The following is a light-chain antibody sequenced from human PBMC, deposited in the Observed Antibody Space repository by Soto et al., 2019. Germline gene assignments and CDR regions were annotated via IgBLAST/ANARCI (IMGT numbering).Light chain of an antibody. Sequence: DIQMTQSPPSLSASVGDRVTISCRASETISNFFNWYQQKPGKDPKLLVYRASNVQPGVPSRFSDSGSGTDFTLTLSSLQPADSATYYCQQNFSPYVTFGAGTKVEI. J-gene: IGKJ4*01. CDR1: ETISNF. CDR3: QQNFSPYVT. V-gene: IGKV1-39*01. CDR2: RAS.